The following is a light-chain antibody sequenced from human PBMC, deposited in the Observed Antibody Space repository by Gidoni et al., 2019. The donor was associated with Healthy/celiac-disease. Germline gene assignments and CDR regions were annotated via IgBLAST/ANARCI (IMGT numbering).Light chain of an antibody. CDR3: SSYAGSNNVV. Sequence: QSALTQPPSASDSPGQSVTISCTGTSSDVGGYNYVSWYQQHPGKAPKLMIYEVSKRPSGVPDRFSGSKSGNTASLTVSGLQAEDEADYYCSSYAGSNNVVFGGGTKLTVL. V-gene: IGLV2-8*01. J-gene: IGLJ2*01. CDR2: EVS. CDR1: SSDVGGYNY.